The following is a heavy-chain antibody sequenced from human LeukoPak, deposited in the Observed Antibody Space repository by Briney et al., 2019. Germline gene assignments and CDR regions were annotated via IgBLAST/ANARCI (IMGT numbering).Heavy chain of an antibody. V-gene: IGHV3-23*01. Sequence: GGSLRLSCAASGFSFSSYSMNWVRQAPGKGLEWVSGIIPSGHTTYYADSVRGRFTISRDNSRNTLYLQMNSLRAEDTAVYYCAKDDRWLQFCCWGRGTLVTVSA. J-gene: IGHJ4*02. D-gene: IGHD5-24*01. CDR3: AKDDRWLQFCC. CDR1: GFSFSSYS. CDR2: IIPSGHTT.